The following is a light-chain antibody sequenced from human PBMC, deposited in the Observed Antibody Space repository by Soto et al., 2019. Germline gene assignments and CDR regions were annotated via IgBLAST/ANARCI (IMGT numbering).Light chain of an antibody. CDR3: SSSTSSGTLV. Sequence: QSALTQPASVSGSPGQSITISCTGTSSDVGGYNYVSWYQQYPGKAPKLIICEVSNRPSGVSNRFSGSKSGNTASLTISGLQAEDEDDYYCSSSTSSGTLVFGGGTKLTVL. J-gene: IGLJ2*01. CDR1: SSDVGGYNY. V-gene: IGLV2-14*01. CDR2: EVS.